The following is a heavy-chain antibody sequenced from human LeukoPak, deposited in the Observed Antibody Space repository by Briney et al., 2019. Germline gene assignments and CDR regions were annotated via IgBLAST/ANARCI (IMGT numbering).Heavy chain of an antibody. CDR3: AKAPVTTCRDAYCYPFDY. J-gene: IGHJ4*02. V-gene: IGHV3-23*01. CDR2: ISGSGNT. CDR1: GFTLSSYA. Sequence: GGSLRLSCAASGFTLSSYAMSWVRQAPGKGLEWVSAISGSGNTYHADSVNGRFTISRDSFKNTLFHQKNRLRPEDAAVYYCAKAPVTTCRDAYCYPFDYWGQGPLVTVSS. D-gene: IGHD2-21*01.